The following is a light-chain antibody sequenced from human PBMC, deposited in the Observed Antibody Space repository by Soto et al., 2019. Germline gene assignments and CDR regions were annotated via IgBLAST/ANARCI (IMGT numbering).Light chain of an antibody. CDR1: NIGSKS. J-gene: IGLJ2*01. CDR2: YDS. V-gene: IGLV3-21*04. Sequence: VLTQPPSVSVAPGKTARITCGGNNIGSKSVHWYQQKPGQAPVLVIYYDSDRPSGIPERFSGSNSGNTATLTISRVEAGDEADYYCQVWDSSSDHVVFGGG. CDR3: QVWDSSSDHVV.